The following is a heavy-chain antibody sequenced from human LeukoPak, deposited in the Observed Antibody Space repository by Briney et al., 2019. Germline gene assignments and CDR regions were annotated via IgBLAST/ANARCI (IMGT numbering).Heavy chain of an antibody. CDR3: ARVSPNKVTTLQYFDY. CDR1: GYTFTGYY. CDR2: INPNSGGT. J-gene: IGHJ4*02. V-gene: IGHV1-2*02. D-gene: IGHD4-17*01. Sequence: ASVKVSCKASGYTFTGYYMHWVRQAPGQGLEWMGWINPNSGGTNYAQKFQGRVTMTRATSISTAYMELSRLRSDDTAVYYCARVSPNKVTTLQYFDYWGQGTLVTVSS.